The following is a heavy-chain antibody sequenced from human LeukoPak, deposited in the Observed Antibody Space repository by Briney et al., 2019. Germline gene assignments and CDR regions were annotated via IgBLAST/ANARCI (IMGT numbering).Heavy chain of an antibody. Sequence: ASVKVSCKASGYTFTSYGISWVRQAPGQGLEWMGWISAYNDNTNYAQKLQGRVTMTTDTSTSTAYMELRSLRSDDTVVYYCARVHYDILTGYSYFDYWGQGTLVTVSS. J-gene: IGHJ4*02. D-gene: IGHD3-9*01. V-gene: IGHV1-18*01. CDR1: GYTFTSYG. CDR2: ISAYNDNT. CDR3: ARVHYDILTGYSYFDY.